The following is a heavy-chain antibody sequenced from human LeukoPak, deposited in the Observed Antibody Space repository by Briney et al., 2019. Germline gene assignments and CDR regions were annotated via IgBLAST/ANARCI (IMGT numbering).Heavy chain of an antibody. CDR3: AKDFATGYSSGWYVY. V-gene: IGHV3-23*01. J-gene: IGHJ4*02. CDR1: RFTFSSYA. CDR2: ISGSGGST. D-gene: IGHD6-19*01. Sequence: GGSLRLSCAASRFTFSSYAMSWVRQAPGKGLEWVSAISGSGGSTYYADSVKGRFTTSRDNSKNTLYLQMNSLRAEDTAVYYCAKDFATGYSSGWYVYWGQGTLVTVSS.